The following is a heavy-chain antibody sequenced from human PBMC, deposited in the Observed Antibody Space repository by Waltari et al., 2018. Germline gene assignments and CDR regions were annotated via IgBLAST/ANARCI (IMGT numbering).Heavy chain of an antibody. CDR1: GYNFVAYG. CDR3: ARDRIRKDF. D-gene: IGHD3-10*01. V-gene: IGHV1-18*01. Sequence: QVQLVQSGPEMKKPGASVKVSCKTSGYNFVAYGISWVRQAPGQGLEWMGYSTTYHGKAKYAEKFQGRLTLSTDTSTSTAYLEVRSLTPDDTAVYYCARDRIRKDFWGQGALVTVSS. CDR2: STTYHGKA. J-gene: IGHJ4*02.